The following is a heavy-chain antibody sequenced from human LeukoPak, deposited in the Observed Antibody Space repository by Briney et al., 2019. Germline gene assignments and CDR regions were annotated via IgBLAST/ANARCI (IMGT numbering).Heavy chain of an antibody. CDR1: GFTFSSYA. CDR2: ISGSGGST. J-gene: IGHJ4*02. D-gene: IGHD3-9*01. V-gene: IGHV3-23*01. Sequence: GGSLRLSCAASGFTFSSYAMSWVRQAPGKGLEWVSAISGSGGSTYYADSVKGRFTISRDNTKNTLYLQMNSLRAEDTAVYYCAKDMRFDWTPYYFDYWGQGTLVTVSS. CDR3: AKDMRFDWTPYYFDY.